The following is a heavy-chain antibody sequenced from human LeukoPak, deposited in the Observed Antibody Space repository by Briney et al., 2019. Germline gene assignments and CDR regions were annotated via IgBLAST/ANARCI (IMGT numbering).Heavy chain of an antibody. D-gene: IGHD4-17*01. CDR3: ARHSTTVTSYFDS. J-gene: IGHJ4*02. V-gene: IGHV3-21*01. Sequence: GGSLRLSCAASGFTFSGYSMNWVRQGPGKELEWVSSLSSSSSYIYYADSVKGRFTISRDNAKSSLYLQMNSLRAEDTAVYYCARHSTTVTSYFDSWGQGTLVTVSS. CDR2: LSSSSSYI. CDR1: GFTFSGYS.